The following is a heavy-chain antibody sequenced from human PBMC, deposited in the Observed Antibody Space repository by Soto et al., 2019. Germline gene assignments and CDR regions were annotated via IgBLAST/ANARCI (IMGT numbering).Heavy chain of an antibody. D-gene: IGHD3-10*01. V-gene: IGHV1-46*03. CDR1: GYTLTSYY. CDR2: INPSGGST. J-gene: IGHJ6*03. CDR3: ARDRVPHYYYYYMDV. Sequence: ASVKVSCKASGYTLTSYYMHWVRQAPGQGLEWMGIINPSGGSTSYAQKFQGRVTMTRDTSTSTVYMELSSLRSEDTAVYYCARDRVPHYYYYYMDVWGKGTTVTVSS.